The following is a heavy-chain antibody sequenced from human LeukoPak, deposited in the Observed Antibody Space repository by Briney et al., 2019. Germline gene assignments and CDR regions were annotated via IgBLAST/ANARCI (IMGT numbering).Heavy chain of an antibody. J-gene: IGHJ4*02. D-gene: IGHD2-2*01. CDR1: GGSISSYY. Sequence: SETLSLTCTVSGGSISSYYWSWIRQPPGKGLEWIGYIYYSGSTNYNPSLKSRVTISVDTSKNQFSLKLSSVTAADTAVYYCARVYCSSTSCYAEAFDYWGQGTLVTVSS. V-gene: IGHV4-59*08. CDR3: ARVYCSSTSCYAEAFDY. CDR2: IYYSGST.